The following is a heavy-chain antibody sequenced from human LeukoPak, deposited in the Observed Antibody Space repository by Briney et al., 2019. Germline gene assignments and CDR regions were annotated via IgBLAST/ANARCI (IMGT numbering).Heavy chain of an antibody. CDR3: ARRRVVPAATGNYFDY. J-gene: IGHJ4*02. CDR1: GYSFTSYW. Sequence: GESLKISCKGSGYSFTSYWIGWVRQMPGKGLEWMGIIYPGDSDTRYSPSFQGQVTISADKSISTAYLQWSSLKASDTAMCYCARRRVVPAATGNYFDYWGQGTLVTVSS. CDR2: IYPGDSDT. D-gene: IGHD2-2*01. V-gene: IGHV5-51*01.